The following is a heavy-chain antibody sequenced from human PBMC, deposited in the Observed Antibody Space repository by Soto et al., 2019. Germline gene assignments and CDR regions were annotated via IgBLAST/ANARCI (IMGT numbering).Heavy chain of an antibody. V-gene: IGHV1-69*18. Sequence: QVQLVQSGAEVKRPGSSVKVSCKASGGAFNNYAIYWVRQAPGQGLEWLGTIVPVFPSVYYAPGFQGRLTITADGSTETVYMMLTSLNSEATAVYYCAREKPSPAAAYFYYGLNVWGQGNSVTVSS. CDR2: IVPVFPSV. J-gene: IGHJ6*02. D-gene: IGHD6-13*01. CDR3: AREKPSPAAAYFYYGLNV. CDR1: GGAFNNYA.